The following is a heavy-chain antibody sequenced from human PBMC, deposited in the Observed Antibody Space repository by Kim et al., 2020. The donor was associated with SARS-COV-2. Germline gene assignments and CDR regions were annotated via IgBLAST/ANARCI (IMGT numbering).Heavy chain of an antibody. CDR2: IRGSDDNT. CDR1: GFTFSNFA. D-gene: IGHD2-2*01. CDR3: SKEMWDIVLVYGMDV. J-gene: IGHJ6*02. V-gene: IGHV3-23*01. Sequence: WGSLRLSCAASGFTFSNFAMNWVRQAPRKGLEWVSAIRGSDDNTYYADSVKGRFTISRDNSKNTLYLQMNSLIAEDTAVYYCSKEMWDIVLVYGMDVWG.